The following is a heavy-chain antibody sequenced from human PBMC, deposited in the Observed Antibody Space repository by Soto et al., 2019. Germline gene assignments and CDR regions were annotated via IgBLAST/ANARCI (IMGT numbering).Heavy chain of an antibody. CDR3: AREGLRFLEWTQSEYFQH. Sequence: PGGSLRLSCAASGFTFSSYRMNWVRQAPGKGLEWVSSISGSSGHIYYADSVKGRFTISRDNAKNSLYLQMNSLRAEDTAVYYCAREGLRFLEWTQSEYFQHWGQGTLVTVSS. J-gene: IGHJ1*01. D-gene: IGHD3-3*01. CDR1: GFTFSSYR. CDR2: ISGSSGHI. V-gene: IGHV3-21*01.